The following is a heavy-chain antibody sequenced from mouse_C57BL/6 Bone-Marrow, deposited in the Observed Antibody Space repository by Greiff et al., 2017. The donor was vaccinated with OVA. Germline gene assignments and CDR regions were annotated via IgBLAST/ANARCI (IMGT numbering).Heavy chain of an antibody. CDR3: ARENSNYDAMDY. J-gene: IGHJ4*01. Sequence: QVQLQQSGPELVRPGASVKISCKAPGYTFTSHWMRWVRQRPGQGLEWIGVIFPGGGGTYSNENVKGKATLTVDTSSSTAYMQLSSLTAEDSAVYVCARENSNYDAMDYWGQGTSVTVSS. CDR2: IFPGGGGT. D-gene: IGHD2-5*01. V-gene: IGHV1-56*01. CDR1: GYTFTSHW.